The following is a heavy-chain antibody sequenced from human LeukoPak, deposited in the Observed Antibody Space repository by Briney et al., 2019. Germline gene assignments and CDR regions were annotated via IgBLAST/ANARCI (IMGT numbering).Heavy chain of an antibody. D-gene: IGHD6-13*01. V-gene: IGHV4-59*01. J-gene: IGHJ4*02. CDR2: LHYGGST. CDR1: GGAITGYY. Sequence: PSETLSLTCTVSGGAITGYYWGWIRQPPGKGLDWIGHLHYGGSTNYSPSLKSRVTISVNTSKNHFSLKLSSVTAADTAVYYCARGYSTSCTYYFDYWGQGALVTVSS. CDR3: ARGYSTSCTYYFDY.